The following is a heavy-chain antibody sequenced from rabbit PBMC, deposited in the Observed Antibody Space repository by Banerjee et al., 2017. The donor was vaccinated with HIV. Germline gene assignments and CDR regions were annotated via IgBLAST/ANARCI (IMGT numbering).Heavy chain of an antibody. CDR3: ARDLAGVIGWNFNL. CDR1: GIDFGRCG. Sequence: QQQLEESGGGLVKPEGSLTLSCKASGIDFGRCGISWVRQAPGKGLEWIACINTSSGNTVYASWAKGRFTISKTSSTTVTLQMTSLTAADTATYFCARDLAGVIGWNFNLWGPGTLVTVS. V-gene: IGHV1S45*01. J-gene: IGHJ4*01. CDR2: INTSSGNT. D-gene: IGHD4-1*01.